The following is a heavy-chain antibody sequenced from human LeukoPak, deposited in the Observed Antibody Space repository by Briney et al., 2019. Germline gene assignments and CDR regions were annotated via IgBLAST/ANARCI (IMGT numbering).Heavy chain of an antibody. CDR3: ARLSTYYDFWSPLDY. CDR1: GASFSSHY. J-gene: IGHJ4*02. V-gene: IGHV4-59*11. D-gene: IGHD3-3*01. Sequence: SETLSLTCTVSGASFSSHYWSWIRQPPGKGLEWIGYVSYSGGTNYNPSLKSRVTISLDTSKDQSSLRLNSVTAADTAVYYCARLSTYYDFWSPLDYWGQGTLVTVSS. CDR2: VSYSGGT.